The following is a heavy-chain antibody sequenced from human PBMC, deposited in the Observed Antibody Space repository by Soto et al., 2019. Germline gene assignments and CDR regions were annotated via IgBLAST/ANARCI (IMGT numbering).Heavy chain of an antibody. CDR3: ARHLYDYSTYVPSEADY. D-gene: IGHD4-4*01. CDR1: GYSFTSYW. V-gene: IGHV5-51*01. J-gene: IGHJ4*02. Sequence: GESLKISCKGSGYSFTSYWIGWVRQMPGKGLEWMGIIYPGDSDTRYSPSFQGQVTISADKSISTAYLQWSSLKASDTAMYYCARHLYDYSTYVPSEADYWGQGTLITVPQ. CDR2: IYPGDSDT.